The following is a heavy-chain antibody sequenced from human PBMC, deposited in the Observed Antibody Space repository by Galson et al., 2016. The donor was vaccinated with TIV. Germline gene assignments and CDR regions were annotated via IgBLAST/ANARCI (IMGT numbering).Heavy chain of an antibody. CDR3: ANAPPLGEDFWTGYPNYYKGLGV. D-gene: IGHD3/OR15-3a*01. CDR2: ISGSGGTT. V-gene: IGHV3-23*01. J-gene: IGHJ6*02. Sequence: SLRLSCAASGFTFGTSAMTWVRQAPGKGLEIVSGISGSGGTTYYADSVKGRFIISRDNSKNTVYLQMTTLKGEDTAVYYCANAPPLGEDFWTGYPNYYKGLGVWGQGTTVTVSS. CDR1: GFTFGTSA.